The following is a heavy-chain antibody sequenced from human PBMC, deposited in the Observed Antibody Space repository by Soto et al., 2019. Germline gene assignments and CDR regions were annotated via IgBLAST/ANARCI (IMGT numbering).Heavy chain of an antibody. CDR2: ISGSGSST. V-gene: IGHV3-23*01. D-gene: IGHD3-3*01. CDR1: GFTFSSYA. CDR3: ATSLKADLRFLEWLFYYYGMDV. Sequence: GGSLRLSCAASGFTFSSYAMSWVRQAPGKGLEWVSAISGSGSSTYYADSVKGRFTISRDNSKNTLYLQMNSLKAEDTAVYYCATSLKADLRFLEWLFYYYGMDVWGQGTTVTVSS. J-gene: IGHJ6*02.